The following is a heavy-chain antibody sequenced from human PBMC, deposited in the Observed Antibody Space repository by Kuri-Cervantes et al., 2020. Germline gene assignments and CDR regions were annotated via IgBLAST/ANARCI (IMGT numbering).Heavy chain of an antibody. CDR2: IIPIFGTA. D-gene: IGHD6-13*01. CDR3: ARGAAATLYYYYYDMDV. Sequence: SVKVSCQASRGTFRSYAISWVRQAPGQGLEWMGGIIPIFGTANYAQKFQGRVTITTDESTSTAYMELRSLRSEDTAVYYCARGAAATLYYYYYDMDVWGKGTTVTVSS. J-gene: IGHJ6*03. CDR1: RGTFRSYA. V-gene: IGHV1-69*05.